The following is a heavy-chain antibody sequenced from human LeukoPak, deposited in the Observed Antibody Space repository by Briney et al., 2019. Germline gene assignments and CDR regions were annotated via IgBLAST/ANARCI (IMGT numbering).Heavy chain of an antibody. Sequence: PGGSLRLSCTASGFTFSSYARSRLPQAPGKGLEWVTGLSASGGNTYHADSVKGRFTISRDNSKNTLYLQMKSLRAEDTAVYYCARLVWLDRNLDNWGQGTLLTASS. CDR2: LSASGGNT. V-gene: IGHV3-23*01. J-gene: IGHJ4*02. CDR1: GFTFSSYA. CDR3: ARLVWLDRNLDN. D-gene: IGHD1-14*01.